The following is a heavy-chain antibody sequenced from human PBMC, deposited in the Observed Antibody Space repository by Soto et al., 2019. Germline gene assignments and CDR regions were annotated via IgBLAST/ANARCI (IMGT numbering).Heavy chain of an antibody. CDR1: GGSISSGGYY. J-gene: IGHJ4*01. CDR3: AREDYGDYVGFDY. V-gene: IGHV4-31*03. CDR2: IYYSGST. D-gene: IGHD4-17*01. Sequence: QVQLQESGPGLVKPSQTLTLTCTVSGGSISSGGYYWSWSRQHSGKGLEWIGYIYYSGSTYYNPSLKSRVTISVDTSKNQFSLKLSSVTAADTAVYYCAREDYGDYVGFDYWGHGTLVTVSS.